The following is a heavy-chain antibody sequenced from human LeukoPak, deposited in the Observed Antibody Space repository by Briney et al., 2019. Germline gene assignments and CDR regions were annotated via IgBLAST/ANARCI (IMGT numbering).Heavy chain of an antibody. J-gene: IGHJ4*02. CDR3: TTLNSLYRDMVRGVMVL. Sequence: GGSLRLSCAASGFTFSSSAMSWVRQAPGKGLEWVSAISNNGGYTYYADSVQGRFTISRDNSKSTLCLQMNSLKTEDTAVYYCTTLNSLYRDMVRGVMVLWGQGTLVTVSS. CDR2: ISNNGGYT. D-gene: IGHD3-10*01. CDR1: GFTFSSSA. V-gene: IGHV3-23*01.